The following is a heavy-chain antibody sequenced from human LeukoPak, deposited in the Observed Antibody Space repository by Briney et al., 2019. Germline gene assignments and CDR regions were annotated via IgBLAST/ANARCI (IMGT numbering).Heavy chain of an antibody. J-gene: IGHJ4*02. D-gene: IGHD1-1*01. CDR2: INSDGSTA. Sequence: PGGSLRLSCAASGFTFSTYAMHWVRQAPGKGLVWLSRINSDGSTASYADSVKGRFTISRDNAKNTLFLQMNSLRAEDTAVYYCARDPGTYFDSWGQGTLVTVSS. V-gene: IGHV3-74*01. CDR3: ARDPGTYFDS. CDR1: GFTFSTYA.